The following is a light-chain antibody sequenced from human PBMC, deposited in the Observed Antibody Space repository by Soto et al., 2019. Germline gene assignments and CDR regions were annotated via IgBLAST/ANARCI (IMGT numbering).Light chain of an antibody. J-gene: IGKJ4*01. CDR1: QGISNY. CDR2: AAS. CDR3: QKYNSAPLT. V-gene: IGKV1-27*01. Sequence: NPMTQHDSYLSEYVGVRNALRCRASQGISNYLAWYQQKPGKVPKLLIYAASTLQSGVPSRFSGSGSGTDFTLTISSLQPEDVATYYCQKYNSAPLTFGGGTKVDI.